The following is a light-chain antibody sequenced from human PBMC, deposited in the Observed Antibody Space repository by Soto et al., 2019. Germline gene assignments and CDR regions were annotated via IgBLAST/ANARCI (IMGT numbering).Light chain of an antibody. V-gene: IGLV2-14*01. Sequence: QSALTQPASVSGSPGQSITLSCTGTSSDVGGYNYVSWYQQHPGKAPKLMIYEVSNRPSGVSNRFSGSKSGNTASLTICGLQAEDEADYYCSSYTSSSTLVFGTGTKVTVL. J-gene: IGLJ1*01. CDR1: SSDVGGYNY. CDR2: EVS. CDR3: SSYTSSSTLV.